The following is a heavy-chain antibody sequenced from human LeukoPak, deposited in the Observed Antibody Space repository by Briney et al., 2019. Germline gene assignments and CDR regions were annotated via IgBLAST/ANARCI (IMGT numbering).Heavy chain of an antibody. Sequence: SETLSLTCTVSGGSISGFYWSWIRQPPEKGLQYIGYIYYSGSTNYNPSLKSRLTISVDTSKNQFSLRLSSVTAADTAVYYCARHYYSSSDYFYFDYWGPGTLVTVSS. CDR1: GGSISGFY. J-gene: IGHJ4*02. V-gene: IGHV4-59*08. CDR2: IYYSGST. CDR3: ARHYYSSSDYFYFDY. D-gene: IGHD3-22*01.